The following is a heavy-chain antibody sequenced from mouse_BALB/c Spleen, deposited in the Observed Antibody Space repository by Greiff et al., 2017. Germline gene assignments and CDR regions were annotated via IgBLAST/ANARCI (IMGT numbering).Heavy chain of an antibody. CDR1: GYTFTSYW. D-gene: IGHD4-1*01. CDR3: TRAPLNWFDY. J-gene: IGHJ2*01. V-gene: IGHV1-69*02. CDR2: IYPSDSYT. Sequence: QVQLQQPGAELVRPGASVKLSCKASGYTFTSYWINWVKQRPGQGLEWIGNIYPSDSYTNYNQKFKDKATLTVDKSSSTAYMQLSSPTSEDSAVYYCTRAPLNWFDYWGQGTTLTVSS.